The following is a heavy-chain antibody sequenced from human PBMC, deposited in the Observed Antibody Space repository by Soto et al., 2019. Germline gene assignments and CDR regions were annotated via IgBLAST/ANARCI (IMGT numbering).Heavy chain of an antibody. D-gene: IGHD2-21*02. CDR3: VRGSHDSYSGWVDS. V-gene: IGHV4-31*03. CDR1: GGVIRTSGDY. J-gene: IGHJ5*01. Sequence: TGTLSGGVIRTSGDYWTGVGQHPGKGLEWIGYISHSGITEYNPSLKSRLTLSIDTSKNQFSLEMSSVTAADTAVYCGVRGSHDSYSGWVDSWSQGTPLNVS. CDR2: ISHSGIT.